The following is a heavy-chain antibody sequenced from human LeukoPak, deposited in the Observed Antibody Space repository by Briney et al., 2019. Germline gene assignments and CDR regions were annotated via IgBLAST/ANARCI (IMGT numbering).Heavy chain of an antibody. D-gene: IGHD2-21*02. V-gene: IGHV3-30*18. CDR1: GFTFSSYG. CDR2: ISYDGSNK. J-gene: IGHJ4*02. Sequence: GGSLRLSCAASGFTFSSYGMHWVRQAPGKGLEWVAVISYDGSNKYYADSAKGQFTISRDNSKNTLYLQMNSLRAEDTAVYYCAKKYCGGDCYLDGFDYWGQGTLVTVSS. CDR3: AKKYCGGDCYLDGFDY.